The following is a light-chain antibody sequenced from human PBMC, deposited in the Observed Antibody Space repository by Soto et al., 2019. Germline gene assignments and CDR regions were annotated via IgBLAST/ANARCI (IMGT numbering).Light chain of an antibody. CDR1: SSDVGYYDF. V-gene: IGLV2-14*01. CDR3: SSHAGSTAFYV. J-gene: IGLJ1*01. Sequence: QSVLTQPASVSGSPGQSITISCTGTSSDVGYYDFVSWYQQHPGKAPKLIIYEVSNRPSGVSDRFSASKSGNTASLTISGLQAEDEADYHCSSHAGSTAFYVFGTGTKVTVL. CDR2: EVS.